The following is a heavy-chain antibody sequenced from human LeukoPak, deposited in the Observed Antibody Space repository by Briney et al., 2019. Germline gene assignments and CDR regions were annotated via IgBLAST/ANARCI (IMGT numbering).Heavy chain of an antibody. CDR2: IYYSGST. CDR3: ARGDFWSGYYYYYGMDV. J-gene: IGHJ6*02. V-gene: IGHV4-59*01. D-gene: IGHD3-3*01. Sequence: SETLSLTCTVSGGSISSYYWSWIRQPPGKGLEWIGYIYYSGSTNYNPSLKSRVTISVDTSKNQFSLKLSSVTAADTAVYYCARGDFWSGYYYYYGMDVWGQGTTVTVSS. CDR1: GGSISSYY.